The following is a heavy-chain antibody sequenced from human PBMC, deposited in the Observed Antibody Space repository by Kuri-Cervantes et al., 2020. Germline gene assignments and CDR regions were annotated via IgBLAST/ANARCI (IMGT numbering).Heavy chain of an antibody. CDR3: ARESQSTGYYAAFDY. CDR1: GYTFTSYG. J-gene: IGHJ4*02. Sequence: ASVKVSCKAAGYTFTSYGISWVRQAPGQGREWMGWISAYNGDTNYAQKLQGRVTMTTDTSTSTAYMELRSLRSDDTAVYYCARESQSTGYYAAFDYWGQGTLVTVSS. V-gene: IGHV1-18*01. CDR2: ISAYNGDT. D-gene: IGHD3-9*01.